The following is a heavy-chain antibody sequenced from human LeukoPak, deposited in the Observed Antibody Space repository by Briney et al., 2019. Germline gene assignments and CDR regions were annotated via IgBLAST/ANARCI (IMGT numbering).Heavy chain of an antibody. Sequence: GGSLRLSCAASGFTFSSYSMNWVRQAPGKGLEWVSYISSSSSIIYYADSVKGRFTISRDNAKKSLYLQMNSLRDEDTAVYYCAREGYYYDSSGYYSAAFDIWGQGTMVTVCS. D-gene: IGHD3-22*01. CDR3: AREGYYYDSSGYYSAAFDI. J-gene: IGHJ3*02. CDR2: ISSSSSII. CDR1: GFTFSSYS. V-gene: IGHV3-48*02.